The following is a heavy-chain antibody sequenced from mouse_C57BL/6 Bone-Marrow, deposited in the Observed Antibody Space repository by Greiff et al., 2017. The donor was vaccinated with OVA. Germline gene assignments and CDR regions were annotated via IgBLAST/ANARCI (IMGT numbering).Heavy chain of an antibody. CDR1: GYTFTSYW. D-gene: IGHD2-14*01. CDR3: ARSGDRPYYAMDY. V-gene: IGHV1-55*01. Sequence: VQLQQSGAELVKPGASVKMSCKASGYTFTSYWITWVKQRPGQGLEWIGDIYPGSGSTNYNEKFKSKATLTVDTSSSTAYMQLSSLTSEDSAVYYCARSGDRPYYAMDYWGQGTSVTVSS. J-gene: IGHJ4*01. CDR2: IYPGSGST.